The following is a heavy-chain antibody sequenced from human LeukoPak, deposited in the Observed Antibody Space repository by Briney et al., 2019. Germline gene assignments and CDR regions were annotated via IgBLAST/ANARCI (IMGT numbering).Heavy chain of an antibody. D-gene: IGHD6-13*01. CDR3: ARGDSSSWYSLGY. Sequence: PGGTLRLSCAASGFTFDDYGTSWVRQAPGKGLEWVSGINWNGGSTGYADSVKGRFTISRDNAKNSLYLQMNSLRAEDTALYYCARGDSSSWYSLGYWGQGTLVTVSS. CDR1: GFTFDDYG. J-gene: IGHJ4*02. CDR2: INWNGGST. V-gene: IGHV3-20*04.